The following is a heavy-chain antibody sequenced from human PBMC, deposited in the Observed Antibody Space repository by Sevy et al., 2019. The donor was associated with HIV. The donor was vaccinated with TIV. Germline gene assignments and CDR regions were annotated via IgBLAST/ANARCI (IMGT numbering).Heavy chain of an antibody. CDR1: GYTFTSYD. CDR2: MNPNSGNT. V-gene: IGHV1-8*01. D-gene: IGHD3-16*01. CDR3: XXXXXGEGFDP. J-gene: IGHJ5*02. Sequence: ASVKVSCKASGYTFTSYDINWVRQATGQGLEWMGWMNPNSGNTGYAQKFQGRVTMTRNTSISTAYMELSSLRSEDTXXXXXXXXXXGEGFDPWGQGTLVTVSS.